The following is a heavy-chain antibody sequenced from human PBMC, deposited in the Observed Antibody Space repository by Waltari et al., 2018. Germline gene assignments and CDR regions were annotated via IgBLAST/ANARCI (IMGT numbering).Heavy chain of an antibody. D-gene: IGHD2-15*01. CDR1: GFTFSSYG. Sequence: QVQLVESGGGVVQPGRSLRLSCAASGFTFSSYGMHWVRQAPGKGLEWVAVIWYDGSNKYYADSVKGRFTISRDNSKNTLYLQMNSLRAEDTALYYCAKAIGGSGGSWLEYYFDYWGQGTLVTVSS. CDR3: AKAIGGSGGSWLEYYFDY. CDR2: IWYDGSNK. J-gene: IGHJ4*02. V-gene: IGHV3-33*06.